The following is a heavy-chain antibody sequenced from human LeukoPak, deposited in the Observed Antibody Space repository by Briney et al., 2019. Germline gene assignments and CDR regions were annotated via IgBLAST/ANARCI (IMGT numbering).Heavy chain of an antibody. J-gene: IGHJ4*02. CDR1: GFTLSSYA. Sequence: PGGSLRLSCAASGFTLSSYAMSWVRQAPGKGLEWVSAICASGGSTYYADSVKGRFTISRDTSKNTLYLQMNSLRAEDTAVYYSAKVISSSCVICGYWGQGTLVTVSS. CDR2: ICASGGST. D-gene: IGHD6-13*01. CDR3: AKVISSSCVICGY. V-gene: IGHV3-23*01.